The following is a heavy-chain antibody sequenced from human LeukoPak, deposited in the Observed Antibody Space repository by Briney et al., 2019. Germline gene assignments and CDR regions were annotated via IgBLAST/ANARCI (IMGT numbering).Heavy chain of an antibody. J-gene: IGHJ6*03. V-gene: IGHV3-30*02. CDR3: RGDIGYYYYYMDV. CDR2: IRYDGSNK. D-gene: IGHD3-10*01. CDR1: GFTFSSYG. Sequence: SGGSLRLSCAASGFTFSSYGMHWVRQAPGKGLEWVAFIRYDGSNKYYADSVKGRFTISRDNSKNALYLQMNSLRAEDTAVYYCRGDIGYYYYYMDVWGKGTTVTISS.